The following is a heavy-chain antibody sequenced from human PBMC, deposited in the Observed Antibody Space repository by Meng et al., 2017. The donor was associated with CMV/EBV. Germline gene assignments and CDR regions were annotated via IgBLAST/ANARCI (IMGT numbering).Heavy chain of an antibody. CDR3: ARGLITMVRGVPFDY. V-gene: IGHV4-61*02. J-gene: IGHJ4*02. Sequence: QVQLQGSGPGLVKPSPTLSLTCTVSGGSISRGSYYWSWIRQPAGKGLEWIGRIYTSGSTNYNPSLKSRVTISVDTSKNQFSLKLSSVTAADTAVYYCARGLITMVRGVPFDYWGQGTLVTVSS. D-gene: IGHD3-10*01. CDR2: IYTSGST. CDR1: GGSISRGSYY.